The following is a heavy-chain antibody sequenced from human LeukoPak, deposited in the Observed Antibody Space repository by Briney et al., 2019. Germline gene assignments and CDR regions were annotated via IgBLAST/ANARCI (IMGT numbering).Heavy chain of an antibody. CDR3: AKDPFKNVVPAAIGY. V-gene: IGHV3-23*01. CDR2: ISGSGGST. D-gene: IGHD2-2*02. Sequence: GGSQRLSCAASGFTFSSHAMSWDRQAPGKGLEWVSAISGSGGSTYYADSVKGRFTISRDNSKNTLYLQMNSLRAEDTAVYYCAKDPFKNVVPAAIGYWGQGTLVAVSS. J-gene: IGHJ4*02. CDR1: GFTFSSHA.